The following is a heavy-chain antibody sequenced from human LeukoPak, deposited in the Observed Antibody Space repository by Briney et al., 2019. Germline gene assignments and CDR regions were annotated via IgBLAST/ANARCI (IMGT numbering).Heavy chain of an antibody. CDR2: IKEDGSEQ. CDR1: GFTFSGDW. J-gene: IGHJ4*02. Sequence: GGSLRLSCAASGFTFSGDWMTWVRQAPGKGLEWVANIKEDGSEQYYVDSVKGRFTISRDNAKNSVYLQMNSLRAEDTAVYYCARGSGWVDYWGQGTLVTVSS. CDR3: ARGSGWVDY. V-gene: IGHV3-7*03. D-gene: IGHD6-19*01.